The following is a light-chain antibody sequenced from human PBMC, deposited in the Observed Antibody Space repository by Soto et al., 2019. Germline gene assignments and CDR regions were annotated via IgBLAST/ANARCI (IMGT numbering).Light chain of an antibody. J-gene: IGKJ4*01. Sequence: DVQLTQSPSFLSASVGDRLTITCRASQGINSYLAWYQQKPGKAPQLLIYTASTLQSGVPSRFSGSASGTEFTLNISSLQPEDFATYYCQQLNSYPLTFGGGTKVEI. CDR3: QQLNSYPLT. CDR2: TAS. CDR1: QGINSY. V-gene: IGKV1-9*01.